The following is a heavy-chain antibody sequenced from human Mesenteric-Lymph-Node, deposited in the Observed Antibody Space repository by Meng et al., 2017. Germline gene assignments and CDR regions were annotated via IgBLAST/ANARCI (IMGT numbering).Heavy chain of an antibody. CDR2: INHSGST. CDR1: GGSFSGYY. J-gene: IGHJ6*02. Sequence: GSLRLSCAVYGGSFSGYYWSWIRQPPGKGLEWIGEINHSGSTNYNPSLKSRVTISVDTSKNQFSLKLSSVTAADTAVYYCARGELGETQGYYYYYGMDVWGQGTTVTVSS. CDR3: ARGELGETQGYYYYYGMDV. V-gene: IGHV4-34*01. D-gene: IGHD7-27*01.